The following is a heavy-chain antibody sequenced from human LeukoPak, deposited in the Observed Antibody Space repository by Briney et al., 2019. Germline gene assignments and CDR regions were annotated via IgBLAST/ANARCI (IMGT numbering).Heavy chain of an antibody. CDR1: GYTFTGYY. J-gene: IGHJ4*02. V-gene: IGHV1-2*02. CDR2: INPNGGGT. CDR3: ARKWAKLPAQEYYFDR. Sequence: ASVKVSCKASGYTFTGYYIHWVRQAPGQGLEWMGWINPNGGGTNYAQKFQGRVTMTRDTSISTASMELSRLRSDDTAVYYCARKWAKLPAQEYYFDRWGQGTLVTVSS. D-gene: IGHD1-26*01.